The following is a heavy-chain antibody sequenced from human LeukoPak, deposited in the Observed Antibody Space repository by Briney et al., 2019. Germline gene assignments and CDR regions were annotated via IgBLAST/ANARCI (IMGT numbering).Heavy chain of an antibody. CDR1: GFTFGDYW. V-gene: IGHV3-7*01. CDR3: RIGHYSCHA. CDR2: IKKDGSEK. D-gene: IGHD4-11*01. Sequence: GGSLRLSCAASGFTFGDYWMNWVRQAPGKGLEWVANIKKDGSEKYYVDSAKGRFTISRDNAKNSLYLQMNSLRVEDSAVYYCRIGHYSCHAWGQGTPVTVSS. J-gene: IGHJ5*02.